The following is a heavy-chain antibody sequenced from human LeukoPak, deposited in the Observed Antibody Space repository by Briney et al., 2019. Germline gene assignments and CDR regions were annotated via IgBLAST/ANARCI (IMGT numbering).Heavy chain of an antibody. D-gene: IGHD1-1*01. CDR1: GFTFSSYS. J-gene: IGHJ5*02. CDR3: ARSGTTGTTRWFDP. V-gene: IGHV3-21*01. CDR2: ISSSSSYI. Sequence: GGSLRLSCAASGFTFSSYSMNWVRQAPGKGLGWVSSISSSSSYIYYADSVKGRFTISRDNAKNSLYLQMNSLRAEDTAVYYCARSGTTGTTRWFDPWGQGTLVTVSS.